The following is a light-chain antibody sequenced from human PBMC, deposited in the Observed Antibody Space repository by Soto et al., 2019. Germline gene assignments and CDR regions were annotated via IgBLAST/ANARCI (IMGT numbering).Light chain of an antibody. V-gene: IGLV2-14*01. CDR3: ISSTSSSTLVV. CDR2: DVS. Sequence: QSALTQPASVSGSPGQSITISCTGTSSDVGGYNYVSWYQQHPGKAPKLMIYDVSNRPSGVSNRFSGSKSGNTASLTSSGLQAEDEDDYYCISSTSSSTLVVCVGGTKLTVL. J-gene: IGLJ2*01. CDR1: SSDVGGYNY.